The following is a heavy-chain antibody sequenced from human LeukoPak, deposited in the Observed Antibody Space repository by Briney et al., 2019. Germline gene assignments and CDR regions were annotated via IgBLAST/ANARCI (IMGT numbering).Heavy chain of an antibody. CDR3: ASSGLRSGSYYGY. CDR1: GGSISSGGYY. CDR2: IYYSGST. D-gene: IGHD1-26*01. V-gene: IGHV4-31*03. J-gene: IGHJ4*02. Sequence: PSETLSLTCTVSGGSISSGGYYWSWIRQHPGKGLEWIGYIYYSGSTYYNPSLKSRVTISVDTSKNQFSLKLSSVTAADTAVYYCASSGLRSGSYYGYWGQGTLVTVSS.